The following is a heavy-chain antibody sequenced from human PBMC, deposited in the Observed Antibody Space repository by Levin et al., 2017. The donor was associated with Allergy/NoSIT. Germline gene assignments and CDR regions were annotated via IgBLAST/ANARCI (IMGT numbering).Heavy chain of an antibody. CDR1: GFTFSNYA. CDR3: AKDRDRYGWDFDY. D-gene: IGHD5-18*01. Sequence: LSLTCGASGFTFSNYAMNWVRQAPGKGLEWVSSIGDSGGNTYYADSVKGRFTISRDNSKDTLYLQMNSLRAEDTALYYCAKDRDRYGWDFDYWGQGPLVTVSS. CDR2: IGDSGGNT. J-gene: IGHJ4*02. V-gene: IGHV3-23*01.